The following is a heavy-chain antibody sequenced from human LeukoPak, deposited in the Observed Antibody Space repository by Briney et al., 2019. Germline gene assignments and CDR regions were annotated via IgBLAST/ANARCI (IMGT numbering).Heavy chain of an antibody. Sequence: PSETLSLTCAVYGGSFSGYYWSWIRQSPGKGLEWIGEINHSGSTNYNPSLKSRVTISVDTSKNQFSLKLSSVTAADTAVYYCASEDGSYDYWGQGTLVTVSS. CDR3: ASEDGSYDY. CDR2: INHSGST. J-gene: IGHJ4*02. V-gene: IGHV4-34*01. D-gene: IGHD2-15*01. CDR1: GGSFSGYY.